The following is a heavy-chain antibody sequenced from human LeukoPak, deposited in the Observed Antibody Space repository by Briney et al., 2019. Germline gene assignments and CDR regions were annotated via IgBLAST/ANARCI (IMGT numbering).Heavy chain of an antibody. CDR2: INHSGST. Sequence: SETLSLTCAVYGGSSSGYYWSWIRQPPGKGLEWIGEINHSGSTNYNPSLKSRVTISVDTSKNQFSLKLSSVTAADTAVYYCARGIPTNYDFWSGYYRSNWFDPWGQGTLVTVSS. J-gene: IGHJ5*02. CDR1: GGSSSGYY. D-gene: IGHD3-3*01. CDR3: ARGIPTNYDFWSGYYRSNWFDP. V-gene: IGHV4-34*01.